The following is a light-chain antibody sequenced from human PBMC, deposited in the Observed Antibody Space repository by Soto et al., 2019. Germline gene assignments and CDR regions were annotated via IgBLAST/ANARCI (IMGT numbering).Light chain of an antibody. J-gene: IGLJ1*01. V-gene: IGLV2-8*01. CDR1: SSDIGGYTY. Sequence: QSALTQPPSASGSPGQSVTISCSGSSSDIGGYTYVSWYQHHPGKAPKLMIYEVSKRPSGAPDRFSGSKSGNTASLTVSGLQAEDEADYYCSSFSDSNSYVFGPGTKFTVL. CDR2: EVS. CDR3: SSFSDSNSYV.